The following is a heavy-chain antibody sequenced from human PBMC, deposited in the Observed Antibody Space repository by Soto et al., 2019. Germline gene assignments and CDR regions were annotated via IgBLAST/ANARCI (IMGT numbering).Heavy chain of an antibody. J-gene: IGHJ4*02. CDR3: ARGMTTVTTFDY. D-gene: IGHD4-17*01. V-gene: IGHV4-59*12. CDR1: GGSISSSY. Sequence: PSXTLFLPCTVSGGSISSSYCSWIMQLPGKGLEWIGYIEDSGSTYYNPSLKSRVTISVDRSKTQFSLKLSSVTAADTAVYYCARGMTTVTTFDYWGQGTLVTVSS. CDR2: IEDSGST.